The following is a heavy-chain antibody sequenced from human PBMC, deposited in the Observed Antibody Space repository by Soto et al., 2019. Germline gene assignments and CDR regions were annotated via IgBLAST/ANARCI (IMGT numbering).Heavy chain of an antibody. Sequence: HSETLSLTCAVSGGSISSGGYSWTWIRQPPGTGLEWIGEINHSGSTNYNPSLKSRVTISVDTSKNQFSLKLTSVTAADTAVYYCARDKITGLFDYWGQGTLVTVSS. V-gene: IGHV4-30-2*01. D-gene: IGHD2-8*02. CDR2: INHSGST. J-gene: IGHJ4*02. CDR3: ARDKITGLFDY. CDR1: GGSISSGGYS.